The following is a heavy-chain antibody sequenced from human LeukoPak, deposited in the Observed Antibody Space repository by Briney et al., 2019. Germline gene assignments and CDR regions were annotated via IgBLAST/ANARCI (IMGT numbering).Heavy chain of an antibody. J-gene: IGHJ3*02. CDR2: IIPILCIA. D-gene: IGHD4-23*01. V-gene: IGHV1-69*04. Sequence: SVKVSCKASGGTFSSYAISWVRQAPGQGLEWMGRIIPILCIANYAQKFQGRVTITADKSTSTAYMELSSLRSEDTAVYYCASLYGGELYAFDIWGQGTMVTVSS. CDR3: ASLYGGELYAFDI. CDR1: GGTFSSYA.